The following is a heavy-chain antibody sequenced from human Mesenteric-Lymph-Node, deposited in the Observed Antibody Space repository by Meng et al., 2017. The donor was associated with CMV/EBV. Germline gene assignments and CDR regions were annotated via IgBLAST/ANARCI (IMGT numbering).Heavy chain of an antibody. CDR1: GFTFSSYA. J-gene: IGHJ6*02. V-gene: IGHV3-48*04. CDR3: ARDFRYSYGYVDSFYYYGMDV. D-gene: IGHD5-18*01. Sequence: GGSLRLSCAASGFTFSSYAMSWVRQAPGKGLEWVSYISSSGSTIYYADSVKGRFTISRDNAKNSLYLQMNSLRAEDTAVYYCARDFRYSYGYVDSFYYYGMDVWGQGTTVTVSS. CDR2: ISSSGSTI.